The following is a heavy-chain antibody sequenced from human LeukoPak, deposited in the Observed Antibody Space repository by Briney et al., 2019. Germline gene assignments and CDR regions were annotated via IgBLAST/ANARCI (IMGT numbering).Heavy chain of an antibody. Sequence: SETLSLTCAVYGGPFSGYYWTWIRQPPGKGLEWIGEIKHTGSTNYNPSLKSRVTISVDTSKNQFSLKVSSVTAADTAVYYCARGDSSVGLNYWGQGTLVTVSS. CDR3: ARGDSSVGLNY. CDR2: IKHTGST. CDR1: GGPFSGYY. D-gene: IGHD1-26*01. J-gene: IGHJ4*02. V-gene: IGHV4-34*01.